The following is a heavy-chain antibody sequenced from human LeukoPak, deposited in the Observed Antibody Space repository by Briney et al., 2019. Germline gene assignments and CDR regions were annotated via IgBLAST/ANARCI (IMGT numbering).Heavy chain of an antibody. J-gene: IGHJ2*01. CDR2: IGTAGDT. Sequence: QPGGSLRPSCAAAGFTCSSYDMQWVRQATGKGLEWVSAIGTAGDTYYPGSVKGRFTISRENAKNSLYLQMNSLRAGDTAVYYCARDGRRGYSTGWRPWYFDLWGRGTLVTVSS. CDR1: GFTCSSYD. V-gene: IGHV3-13*04. D-gene: IGHD6-19*01. CDR3: ARDGRRGYSTGWRPWYFDL.